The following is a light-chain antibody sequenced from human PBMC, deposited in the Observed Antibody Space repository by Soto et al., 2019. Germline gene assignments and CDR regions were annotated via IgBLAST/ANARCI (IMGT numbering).Light chain of an antibody. Sequence: DIPFTHSPSSLSASVGDRVTITCRASQAITNNLAWYQQKPGNPPKLLIYEESTLHSGVPSRFSGRKVGTQFILTIDSLQPEDFATYYCQQVKSYPRTFGGGTKV. CDR3: QQVKSYPRT. CDR2: EES. CDR1: QAITNN. V-gene: IGKV1-9*01. J-gene: IGKJ4*01.